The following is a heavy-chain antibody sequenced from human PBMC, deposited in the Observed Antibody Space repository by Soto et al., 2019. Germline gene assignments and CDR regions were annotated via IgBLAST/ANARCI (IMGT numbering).Heavy chain of an antibody. CDR1: GGSISSYY. V-gene: IGHV4-59*01. D-gene: IGHD6-6*01. CDR2: IYYSGST. J-gene: IGHJ6*03. Sequence: SETLSLTCTVSGGSISSYYWSWIRQPPGKGLEWIGYIYYSGSTNYNPSLKSRVTISVDTSKNQFSLKLSSVTAADTAVYYCARVSSSSGGTYYYYYYMDVWGKGTTVTVSS. CDR3: ARVSSSSGGTYYYYYYMDV.